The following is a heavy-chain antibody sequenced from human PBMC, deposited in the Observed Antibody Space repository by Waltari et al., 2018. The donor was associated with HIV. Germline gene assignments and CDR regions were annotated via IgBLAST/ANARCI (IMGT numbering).Heavy chain of an antibody. CDR2: INHSGST. J-gene: IGHJ4*02. CDR1: GGSFSGYY. V-gene: IGHV4-34*01. CDR3: ARGRVDRSFDY. D-gene: IGHD5-12*01. Sequence: QVQLQQRGAGLLKPSETLSLTCGVYGGSFSGYYWNWIRQPPGKGLEWIGDINHSGSTNYNPSLNSRVTISVDTSKNQFSLKLSSVTAADTAVYYCARGRVDRSFDYWGQGTLVTVSS.